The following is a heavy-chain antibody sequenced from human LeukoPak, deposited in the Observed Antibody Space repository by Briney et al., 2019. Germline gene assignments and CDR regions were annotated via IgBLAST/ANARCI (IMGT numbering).Heavy chain of an antibody. CDR2: IIPIFVTA. Sequence: GASVKVSCKASGGTFSSYAISWVRQAPGQGLEWMGGIIPIFVTANYAQKFQRRVTLTADESTSTAYMELSSLRSEDTAVYYCARLPNYDFSLYYMDVWGKGTTVTVSS. CDR3: ARLPNYDFSLYYMDV. V-gene: IGHV1-69*13. J-gene: IGHJ6*03. D-gene: IGHD3-3*01. CDR1: GGTFSSYA.